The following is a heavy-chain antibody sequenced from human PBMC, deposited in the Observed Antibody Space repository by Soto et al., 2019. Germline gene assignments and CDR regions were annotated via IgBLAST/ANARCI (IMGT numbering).Heavy chain of an antibody. CDR3: AKGAPLLAAGTWWFDP. CDR2: ISYSGHTT. V-gene: IGHV3-23*01. D-gene: IGHD6-13*01. CDR1: GFTFTSYA. Sequence: GGSLRLSCAASGFTFTSYAMNWVRQAPGQGLEWVSTISYSGHTTYYADSVKGRFTISRDNSINTLYLQMDSLRGEDTAVYYCAKGAPLLAAGTWWFDPWGQGTLVTVSS. J-gene: IGHJ5*02.